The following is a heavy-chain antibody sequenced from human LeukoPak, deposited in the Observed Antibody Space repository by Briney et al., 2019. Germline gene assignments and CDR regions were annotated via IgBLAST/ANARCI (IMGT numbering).Heavy chain of an antibody. CDR2: ISGSGGST. D-gene: IGHD4-17*01. Sequence: GGSLRLSCAASGFTVSSNYMSWVRQAPGKGLEWVSAISGSGGSTYYADSAKGRFTISRDNSKNTLYLQMNSLRAEDTAVYYCARSSTVTEYYYYYGMDVWGQGTTVTVSS. J-gene: IGHJ6*02. CDR1: GFTVSSNY. V-gene: IGHV3-23*01. CDR3: ARSSTVTEYYYYYGMDV.